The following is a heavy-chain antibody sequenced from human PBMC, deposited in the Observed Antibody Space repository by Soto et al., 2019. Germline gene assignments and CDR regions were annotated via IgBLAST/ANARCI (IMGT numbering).Heavy chain of an antibody. CDR1: GMSFGDAW. CDR3: TTSGWRDH. D-gene: IGHD6-19*01. CDR2: IKNSADGETL. J-gene: IGHJ4*02. Sequence: EVQLVQSGGGLVRPGGSLTLSCAVSGMSFGDAWMSWVRQAPGKGLEWVGRIKNSADGETLDYAAAEEGRFTISRDDSRDPLLLKMSSRETDEAVMYYGTTSGWRDHWGQGTLVTVSA. V-gene: IGHV3-15*01.